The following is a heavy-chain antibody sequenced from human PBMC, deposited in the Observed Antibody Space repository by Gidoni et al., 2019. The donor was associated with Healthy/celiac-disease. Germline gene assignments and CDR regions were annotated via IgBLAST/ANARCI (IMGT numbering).Heavy chain of an antibody. J-gene: IGHJ6*03. CDR2: TYYSGST. V-gene: IGHV4-39*01. D-gene: IGHD6-6*01. Sequence: QRHLREPAPGLVKPPETLSSTCMFSGGPFGSIRYYWGWIRQPQGKGLEWIGSTYYSGSTYYNPSLKSRVTISVDTSKNQFSLKLSSVTAADTAVYYCASGSGSSSLYYYYYMDVWGKGTTVTVSS. CDR1: GGPFGSIRYY. CDR3: ASGSGSSSLYYYYYMDV.